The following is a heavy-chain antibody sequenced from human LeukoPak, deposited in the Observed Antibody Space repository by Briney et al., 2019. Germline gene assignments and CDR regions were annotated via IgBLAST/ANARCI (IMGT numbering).Heavy chain of an antibody. J-gene: IGHJ4*02. Sequence: GGSLRLSCAASGFTVSSNYMSWVRQAPGEGLEWVSVIYSGGSTYYADSVRGRFTISRGNSKNTLYLQMNSLRAEDTAVYYCARASGYDYPIDYWGQGTLVTVSS. CDR2: IYSGGST. V-gene: IGHV3-53*01. D-gene: IGHD5-12*01. CDR3: ARASGYDYPIDY. CDR1: GFTVSSNY.